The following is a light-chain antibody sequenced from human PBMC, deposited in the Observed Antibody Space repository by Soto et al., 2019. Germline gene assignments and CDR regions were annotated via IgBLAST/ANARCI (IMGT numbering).Light chain of an antibody. Sequence: QSALTQPPSASGSPGQSVTISCTGTSGDVGGYNYVSWYQQHPGKAPKLMIYEVSKRPSGVPDRFSGSKSGNTASLTVSGLQAEDEADYYCSSYAGSSNFVVFGGGTQLTVL. V-gene: IGLV2-8*01. CDR1: SGDVGGYNY. CDR3: SSYAGSSNFVV. J-gene: IGLJ2*01. CDR2: EVS.